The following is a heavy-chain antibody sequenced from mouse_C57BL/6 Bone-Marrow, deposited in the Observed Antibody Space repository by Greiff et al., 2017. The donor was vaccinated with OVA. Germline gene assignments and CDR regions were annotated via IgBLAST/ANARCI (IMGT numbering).Heavy chain of an antibody. CDR1: GYTFTGYW. D-gene: IGHD1-1*01. Sequence: QVQLQQSGAELMKPGASVKLSCKATGYTFTGYWIEWVKQRPGHGLEWIGEILPGSGSTTYNERFKGKATFTAYTSSNTAYMQLSSLTTEDSAIYYCARDYYGSSGYFDVWGTGTTVTVSS. CDR2: ILPGSGST. CDR3: ARDYYGSSGYFDV. J-gene: IGHJ1*03. V-gene: IGHV1-9*01.